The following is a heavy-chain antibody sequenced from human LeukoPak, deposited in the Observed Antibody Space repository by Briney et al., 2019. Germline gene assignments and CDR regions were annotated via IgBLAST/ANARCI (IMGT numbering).Heavy chain of an antibody. J-gene: IGHJ4*02. CDR2: LSRDEAHN. Sequence: GGSLRLSCVASGFTFSNYVMHWVRQAPGKGLEWVAVLSRDEAHNYYADSVKGRFTIYRDISKSTLYLQMNSLRDDDTALYYCARDVDLALDYWGPGTLVTVSS. V-gene: IGHV3-30-3*01. CDR3: ARDVDLALDY. CDR1: GFTFSNYV.